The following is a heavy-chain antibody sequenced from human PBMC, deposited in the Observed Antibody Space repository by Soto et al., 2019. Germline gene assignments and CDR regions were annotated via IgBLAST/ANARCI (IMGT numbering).Heavy chain of an antibody. D-gene: IGHD3-9*01. Sequence: GGSLILSCAASGFTFSNAGMSWVRQAPGKGLEWVGRIKSKTDGGTTDYAAPVKGRFTISRDDSKNTLYLQMNSLKTEDTAVYYCTTAFDILTGYYYYWGQGTLVTVSS. J-gene: IGHJ4*02. V-gene: IGHV3-15*01. CDR2: IKSKTDGGTT. CDR3: TTAFDILTGYYYY. CDR1: GFTFSNAG.